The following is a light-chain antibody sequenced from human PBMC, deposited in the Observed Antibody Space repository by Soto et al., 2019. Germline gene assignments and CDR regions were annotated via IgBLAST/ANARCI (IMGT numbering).Light chain of an antibody. J-gene: IGKJ1*01. CDR2: AAS. CDR1: QSISSY. V-gene: IGKV1-39*01. CDR3: QQSYSTSWT. Sequence: DVQMTQSASSLSASVVDRVTVTCRAIQSISSYLNWYQQKPGKAPKLLIYAASSLQSGVPSRFSGSGSGTDFTLTISSLQPEDFATYYCQQSYSTSWTFGQGTKVDIK.